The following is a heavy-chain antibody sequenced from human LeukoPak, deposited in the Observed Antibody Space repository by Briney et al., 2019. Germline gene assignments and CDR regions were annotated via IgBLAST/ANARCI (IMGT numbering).Heavy chain of an antibody. CDR1: GYTFTSYG. CDR3: ARHQDWFDP. V-gene: IGHV1-8*02. CDR2: MNPNSGNT. Sequence: EASVKVSCKASGYTFTSYGISWVRQAPGQGLEWMGWMNPNSGNTGYAQKFQGRVTMTRNTSISTAYMELSSLRSEDTAVYYCARHQDWFDPWGQGTLVTVSS. J-gene: IGHJ5*02.